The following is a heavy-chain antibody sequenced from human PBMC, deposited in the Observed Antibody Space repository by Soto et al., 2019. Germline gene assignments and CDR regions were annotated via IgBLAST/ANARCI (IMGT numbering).Heavy chain of an antibody. CDR2: IYWDDDQ. CDR3: AHKRDVSRGFKY. J-gene: IGHJ4*02. Sequence: QITLKESGPTLVKPTQTLTLTCTFSGFSLSINGVAVGWIRQPPGQALEWLALIYWDDDQRYNPSLKHRLTITKDTSRNHVVLTMTNMDPVDTATYYCAHKRDVSRGFKYWGQGTLVTVSS. V-gene: IGHV2-5*02. CDR1: GFSLSINGVA. D-gene: IGHD3-10*01.